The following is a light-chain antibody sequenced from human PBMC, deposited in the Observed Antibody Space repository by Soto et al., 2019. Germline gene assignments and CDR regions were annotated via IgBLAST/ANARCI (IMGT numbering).Light chain of an antibody. CDR3: QHRSNWPLT. V-gene: IGKV3-11*01. Sequence: EIVLTQSPATLSLSPGERATLSCRASQSVSGYLGWYQQKPGQAPRLLIYDASNRATGIPGRFSGSGSGTDFTLTISSLEAEDFAVYYCQHRSNWPLTFGGGTKVEIK. CDR1: QSVSGY. CDR2: DAS. J-gene: IGKJ4*01.